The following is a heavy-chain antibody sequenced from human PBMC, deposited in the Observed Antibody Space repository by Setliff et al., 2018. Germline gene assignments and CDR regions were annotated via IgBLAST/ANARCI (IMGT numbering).Heavy chain of an antibody. CDR2: IYYSGST. CDR1: GVPISRGGYC. CDR3: ARMSGFLYMDV. J-gene: IGHJ6*03. Sequence: LSRTCTVSGVPISRGGYCWGWIRQPPGKGLEWIGSIYYSGSTYYNPSLKSRVTIFVDTSKNQFSLNLNSVTAADTAVYYCARMSGFLYMDVWGKGTTVTVSS. D-gene: IGHD3-3*01. V-gene: IGHV4-39*01.